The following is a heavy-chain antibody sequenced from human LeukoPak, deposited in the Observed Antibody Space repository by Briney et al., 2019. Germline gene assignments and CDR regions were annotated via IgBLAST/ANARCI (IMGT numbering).Heavy chain of an antibody. J-gene: IGHJ4*02. Sequence: GGSLRLSCAASGFTFSDYYMSWIRQAPGKGLEWVSYISSSSSYTNYADSVKGRFTISRDNSKNTLYLQMNSLRAEDTAVYYCARDGGYSSSWYKYWGQGTLVTVSS. CDR2: ISSSSSYT. CDR3: ARDGGYSSSWYKY. CDR1: GFTFSDYY. D-gene: IGHD6-13*01. V-gene: IGHV3-11*06.